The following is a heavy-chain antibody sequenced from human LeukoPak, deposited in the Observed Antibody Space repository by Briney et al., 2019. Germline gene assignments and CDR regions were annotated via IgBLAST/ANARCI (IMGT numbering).Heavy chain of an antibody. CDR2: INWNGGRI. Sequence: GGSLRLSCAGSGFTFDENGMAWVRQVPGKGLEWVSSINWNGGRIGYAESVKGRFTISRDNAKNSLYLQMDSLRAEDTAVYYCARKARYSGYENWFDPWGQGTLVTVSS. D-gene: IGHD5-12*01. J-gene: IGHJ5*02. V-gene: IGHV3-20*04. CDR3: ARKARYSGYENWFDP. CDR1: GFTFDENG.